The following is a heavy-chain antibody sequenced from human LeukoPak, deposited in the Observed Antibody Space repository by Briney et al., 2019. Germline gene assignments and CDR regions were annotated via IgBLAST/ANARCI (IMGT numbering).Heavy chain of an antibody. Sequence: SETLSLTCTVSGYSINDGHYWGWIRQPPGKGLEWIGSIYHSGSTYDSPSLKSRVTISVDTSKNQFSLKLSSVTAADTAVYYCARDVLLWFGELSSHDAFDIWGQGTMVTVSS. D-gene: IGHD3-10*01. CDR2: IYHSGST. CDR3: ARDVLLWFGELSSHDAFDI. V-gene: IGHV4-38-2*02. CDR1: GYSINDGHY. J-gene: IGHJ3*02.